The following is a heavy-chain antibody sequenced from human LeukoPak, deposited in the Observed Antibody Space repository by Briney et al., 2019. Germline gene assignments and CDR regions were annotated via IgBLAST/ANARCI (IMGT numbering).Heavy chain of an antibody. D-gene: IGHD6-13*01. Sequence: PGGSLRLSCAASGFTFDDYGMSWVRQAPGKGLEWVGRIKSKTDGGTTDYAAPVKGRFTISRDDSKNTLYLQMNSLKTEDTAVYYCTTYYSSSWYTLFDYYYYMDVWGKGTTVTVSS. V-gene: IGHV3-15*01. CDR2: IKSKTDGGTT. CDR1: GFTFDDYG. CDR3: TTYYSSSWYTLFDYYYYMDV. J-gene: IGHJ6*03.